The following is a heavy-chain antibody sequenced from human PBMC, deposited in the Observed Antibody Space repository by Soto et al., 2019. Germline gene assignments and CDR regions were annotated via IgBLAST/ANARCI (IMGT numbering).Heavy chain of an antibody. CDR2: ISYDGSNK. CDR3: AKEKVDTAKYGDHYYYYGMDV. V-gene: IGHV3-30*18. CDR1: GFTFSSYG. J-gene: IGHJ6*02. D-gene: IGHD5-18*01. Sequence: QVQLVESGGGVVQPGRSLRLSCAASGFTFSSYGMHWVRQAPGKGLEWVAVISYDGSNKYYADSVKGRFTISRDNSKNTLYLQMNSLRAEDTAVYYCAKEKVDTAKYGDHYYYYGMDVWSQGTTVTVSS.